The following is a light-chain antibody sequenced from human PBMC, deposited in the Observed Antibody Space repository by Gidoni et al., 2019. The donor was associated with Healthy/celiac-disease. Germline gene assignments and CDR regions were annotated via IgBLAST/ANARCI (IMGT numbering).Light chain of an antibody. J-gene: IGKJ1*01. CDR2: LVS. V-gene: IGKV2-28*01. CDR3: MQALQTPRT. CDR1: QSLLHSNGYNY. Sequence: DIVMTQSPLSLPVTPGEPASISCRSSQSLLHSNGYNYLDWYLQKPGQSPQLLIYLVSTRAAGVPDSFSGSGSGTDFTLKISRVEAEDVGVYYCMQALQTPRTFGQGTKVEIK.